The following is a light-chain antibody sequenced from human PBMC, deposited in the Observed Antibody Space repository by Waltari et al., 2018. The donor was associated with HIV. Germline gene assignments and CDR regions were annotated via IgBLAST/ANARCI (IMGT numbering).Light chain of an antibody. Sequence: SYELTQPPSVSVSPGQAARITCSGDALPNKYAYWYQQKSGQAPLLFIYEDSERPSGIPDRFSGSSSGTMATLTISGAQVEDEADYYCYSTDSSGYPLFGGGTKLTVL. V-gene: IGLV3-10*01. CDR2: EDS. CDR1: ALPNKY. CDR3: YSTDSSGYPL. J-gene: IGLJ2*01.